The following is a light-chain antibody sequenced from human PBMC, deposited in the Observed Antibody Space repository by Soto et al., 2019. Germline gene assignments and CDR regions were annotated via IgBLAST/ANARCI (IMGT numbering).Light chain of an antibody. CDR1: QSVSSY. Sequence: EIVLTQSPATLSFSPGERATLSCRASQSVSSYLAWYQQKPGRSPRLLIYGASTRAIGIPARFSGSGSGTEFTLTISRLEHEDFAVYYCQQYGSSPITFGQGTRLEIK. J-gene: IGKJ5*01. CDR3: QQYGSSPIT. CDR2: GAS. V-gene: IGKV3-20*01.